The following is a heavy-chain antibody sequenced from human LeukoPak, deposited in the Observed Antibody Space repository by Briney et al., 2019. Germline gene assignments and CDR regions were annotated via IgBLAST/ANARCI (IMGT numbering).Heavy chain of an antibody. Sequence: ASVKVSCKASGYTFTSYYMHWVRQAPGQGLEWMGIINPSGGSTSYAQKFQGRVTMTRDTSTSTAYMELSSLRSEDTAVYYCASALLRFLEWLSPRSYYYGMDVWGQGTTVTVSS. V-gene: IGHV1-46*01. CDR2: INPSGGST. CDR1: GYTFTSYY. J-gene: IGHJ6*02. CDR3: ASALLRFLEWLSPRSYYYGMDV. D-gene: IGHD3-3*01.